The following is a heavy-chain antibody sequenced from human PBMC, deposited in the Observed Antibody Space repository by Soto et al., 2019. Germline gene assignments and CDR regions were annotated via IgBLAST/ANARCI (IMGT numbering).Heavy chain of an antibody. J-gene: IGHJ4*02. CDR2: IYYSGST. D-gene: IGHD3-10*01. Sequence: SETLSLTCTVSGGSISSGDYYWSWIRQPPGKGLEWIGYIYYSGSTYYNPSLKSRVTISVDTSKNQFSLKLSSVTAADTAVYYCARGSNYGSGSYRPIDYWGQGTLVTVSS. CDR1: GGSISSGDYY. CDR3: ARGSNYGSGSYRPIDY. V-gene: IGHV4-30-4*01.